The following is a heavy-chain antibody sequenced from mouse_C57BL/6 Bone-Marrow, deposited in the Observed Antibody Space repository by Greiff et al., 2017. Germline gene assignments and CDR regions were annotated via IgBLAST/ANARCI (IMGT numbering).Heavy chain of an antibody. J-gene: IGHJ3*01. CDR3: ARVGYAQAGFAY. V-gene: IGHV1-39*01. CDR2: INPNYGTT. CDR1: GYSFTDYN. Sequence: VQLQQSGPELVKPGASVKISCKASGYSFTDYNMNWVKQSNGKSLEWIGVINPNYGTTSYNQKFKGKATLTVDQSSSPAYMQVNSLTAGDSAVYYCARVGYAQAGFAYWGQGSLVTVSA. D-gene: IGHD2-10*02.